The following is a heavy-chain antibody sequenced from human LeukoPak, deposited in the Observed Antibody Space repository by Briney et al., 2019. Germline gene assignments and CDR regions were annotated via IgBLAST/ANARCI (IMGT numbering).Heavy chain of an antibody. CDR2: MNPNSGNT. J-gene: IGHJ6*03. V-gene: IGHV1-8*02. D-gene: IGHD5-18*01. Sequence: ASVKVSCKASGYTFTGYYMHWVRQATGQGLEWMGWMNPNSGNTGYAQKFQGRVTMTRNTSISTAYMELSSLRSEDTAVYYCARFGTAMVTGYYYYYYMDVWGKGTTVTISS. CDR3: ARFGTAMVTGYYYYYYMDV. CDR1: GYTFTGYY.